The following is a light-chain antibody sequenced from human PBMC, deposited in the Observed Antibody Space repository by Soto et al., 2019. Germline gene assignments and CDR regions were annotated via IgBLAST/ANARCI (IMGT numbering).Light chain of an antibody. CDR3: SSYTNRNTLV. CDR2: DVS. Sequence: QSALTQPASVSESPGQLITISCTGTSSDVGGYNYVSWYQQHPGKAPKLMIYDVSNRPSGVSNRFSGSKSGNTASLSISGLQAEDEAYYYCSSYTNRNTLVFGAGTKLTVL. J-gene: IGLJ3*02. CDR1: SSDVGGYNY. V-gene: IGLV2-14*01.